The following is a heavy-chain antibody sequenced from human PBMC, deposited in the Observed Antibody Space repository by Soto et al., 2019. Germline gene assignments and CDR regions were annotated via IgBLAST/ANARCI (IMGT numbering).Heavy chain of an antibody. CDR1: GGSFSGYY. Sequence: SETLSLTCAVYGGSFSGYYWSWIRQPPGKGLEWIGEINHSGSTNYNPSLKSRVTISVDTSKNQFSLKLSSVTAADTAVYYCASLSLTGYYIDYWGQGTLVTVSS. J-gene: IGHJ4*02. CDR2: INHSGST. CDR3: ASLSLTGYYIDY. V-gene: IGHV4-34*01. D-gene: IGHD3-9*01.